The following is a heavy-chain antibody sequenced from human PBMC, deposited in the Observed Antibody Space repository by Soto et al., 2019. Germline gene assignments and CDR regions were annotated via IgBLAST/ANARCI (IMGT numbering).Heavy chain of an antibody. D-gene: IGHD2-15*01. CDR1: GFTFSSYG. CDR2: IWYDGSNK. V-gene: IGHV3-33*01. Sequence: QVQLVESGGGVVQPGRSLRLSCAASGFTFSSYGMHWVRQAPGKGLEWVAVIWYDGSNKYYADSVKGRFTISRDNSKNTLYLQMNSLRAEDTAVYYCARDIVVVVAATRGNYFDYWGQGTLVTVSS. CDR3: ARDIVVVVAATRGNYFDY. J-gene: IGHJ4*02.